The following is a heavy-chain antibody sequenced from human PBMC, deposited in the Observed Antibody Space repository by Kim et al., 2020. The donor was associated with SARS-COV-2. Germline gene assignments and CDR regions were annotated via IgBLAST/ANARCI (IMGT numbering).Heavy chain of an antibody. Sequence: PSRKSRVTRSVDTSKNQFSLKLSSVTAADTAVYYCARVPILEWLPAYFDYWGQGTLVTVSS. D-gene: IGHD3-3*01. V-gene: IGHV4-59*01. J-gene: IGHJ4*02. CDR3: ARVPILEWLPAYFDY.